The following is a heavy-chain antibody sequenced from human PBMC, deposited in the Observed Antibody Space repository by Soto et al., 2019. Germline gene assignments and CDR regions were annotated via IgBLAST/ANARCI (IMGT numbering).Heavy chain of an antibody. V-gene: IGHV4-38-2*01. Sequence: PSETLSLTCAVSGYSISSGYYWGWIRQPPGKGLEWIGSIYHSGGTYYNPSLKSRVTISLDTSKNQFSLKLTSVTAADTAVYYCARVRSSPFRYFDPWGQGTLVTVSS. CDR3: ARVRSSPFRYFDP. CDR2: IYHSGGT. CDR1: GYSISSGYY. J-gene: IGHJ4*02.